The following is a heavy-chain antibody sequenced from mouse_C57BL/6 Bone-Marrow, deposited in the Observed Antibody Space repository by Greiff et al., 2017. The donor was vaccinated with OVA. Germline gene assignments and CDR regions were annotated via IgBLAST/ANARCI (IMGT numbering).Heavy chain of an antibody. CDR2: ISRGGSYT. J-gene: IGHJ3*01. D-gene: IGHD1-1*01. Sequence: EVMLVESGGDLVKPGGSLKLSCAASGFTFSSYGMSWVRQTPDKRLEWVATISRGGSYTYYPDSVKGRFTISRDNAKNTLYLQMSSLKSEDTAMYYCARSYYYGSPWFAYWGQGTLVTVSA. CDR1: GFTFSSYG. CDR3: ARSYYYGSPWFAY. V-gene: IGHV5-6*01.